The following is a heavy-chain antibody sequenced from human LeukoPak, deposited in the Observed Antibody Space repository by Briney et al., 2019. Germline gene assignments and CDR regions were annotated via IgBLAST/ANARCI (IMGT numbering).Heavy chain of an antibody. CDR3: ARRPTGDPKFDY. CDR2: IYYSGST. Sequence: SETLSLTCTVSGGSISSYYWSWIRQPPGKGLEWIGYIYYSGSTKYNPSLKSRVTISVDTSKNQFSLNLSSVTAADTAVYYCARRPTGDPKFDYWGQGTLVTVSS. D-gene: IGHD7-27*01. V-gene: IGHV4-59*01. J-gene: IGHJ4*02. CDR1: GGSISSYY.